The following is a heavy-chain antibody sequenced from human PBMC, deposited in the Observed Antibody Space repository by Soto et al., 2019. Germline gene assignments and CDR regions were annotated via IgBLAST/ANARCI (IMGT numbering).Heavy chain of an antibody. CDR3: ARRNYYDSSGYYSSILFDY. CDR1: GGSISSGGYY. D-gene: IGHD3-22*01. J-gene: IGHJ4*02. CDR2: SYYSGST. V-gene: IGHV4-31*03. Sequence: QVQLQESGPGLVKPSQTLSLTCTVSGGSISSGGYYWSWIRQHPGKGLEGIGYSYYSGSTYYNPSLKSRVTISVVTYKNQFSLKLSSVTAADTAVYYCARRNYYDSSGYYSSILFDYWGQGTLVTVSS.